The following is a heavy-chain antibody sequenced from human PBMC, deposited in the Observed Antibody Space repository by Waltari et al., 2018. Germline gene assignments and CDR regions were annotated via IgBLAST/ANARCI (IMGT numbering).Heavy chain of an antibody. CDR3: ARHASWFDP. Sequence: QVRLQESGPGLVRPSETLSLTCTVSGDSISSDTYYGGGIRQAPGKGLEWIGSVYYSGNPYYNPSLKSRVTMSIDTSKNLFSLNLDSVTAADTAVYYCARHASWFDPWGQGTLVTVSS. CDR1: GDSISSDTYY. V-gene: IGHV4-39*01. J-gene: IGHJ5*02. CDR2: VYYSGNP.